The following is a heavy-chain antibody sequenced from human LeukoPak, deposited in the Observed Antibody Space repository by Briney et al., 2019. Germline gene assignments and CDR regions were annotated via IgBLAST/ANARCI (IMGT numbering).Heavy chain of an antibody. D-gene: IGHD3-10*01. CDR1: GGSISSYY. J-gene: IGHJ5*02. CDR3: ARDMDGSGSYYNNLGWFDP. Sequence: SEPLSLTCTVSGGSISSYYWSWIRQPPGKGLEWIGYIYYSGSTNYNPSLKSRVTISVDTSKNQFSLKLSSVTAADTAVYYCARDMDGSGSYYNNLGWFDPWGQGTLVTVS. V-gene: IGHV4-59*01. CDR2: IYYSGST.